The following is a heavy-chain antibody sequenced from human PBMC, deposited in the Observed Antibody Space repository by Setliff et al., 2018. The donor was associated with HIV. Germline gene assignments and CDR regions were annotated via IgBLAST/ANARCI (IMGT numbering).Heavy chain of an antibody. J-gene: IGHJ4*02. D-gene: IGHD3-9*01. V-gene: IGHV4-39*07. Sequence: PSETLSLTCTVSGGSISSSDYYWGWIRQPPGKGLEWIGRIYSSGSTNYNPSLKSRVTISVDASKSQFSLKVSSVTAADAAVYYCARAQLRYLANDFYFDFWGQGTPVTVSS. CDR3: ARAQLRYLANDFYFDF. CDR2: IYSSGST. CDR1: GGSISSSDYY.